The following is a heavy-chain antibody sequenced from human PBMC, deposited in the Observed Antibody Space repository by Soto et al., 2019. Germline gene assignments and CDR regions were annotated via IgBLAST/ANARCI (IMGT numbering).Heavy chain of an antibody. CDR1: GFTFSSYW. CDR3: AKDVSEYSSSTRVY. CDR2: IKQDGSEK. D-gene: IGHD6-6*01. Sequence: GGSMRLSCAASGFTFSSYWMSWVRQATGKGLEWVANIKQDGSEKYYVDSVKGRFTISRDNAKNTLYLQMNSLRAEDTAVYYCAKDVSEYSSSTRVYWGQGTLVTVSS. V-gene: IGHV3-7*03. J-gene: IGHJ4*02.